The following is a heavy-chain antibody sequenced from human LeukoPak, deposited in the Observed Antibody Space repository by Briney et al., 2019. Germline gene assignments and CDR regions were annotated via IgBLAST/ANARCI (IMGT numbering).Heavy chain of an antibody. CDR3: AKNVGNIWQPHS. CDR2: ISTDGSQ. CDR1: GFTFSNFV. J-gene: IGHJ4*02. Sequence: QPGGSLRLSCSTSGFTFSNFVMQWVRQTPGKGLEYVSVISTDGSQYYPDSVKGRFTIFRDNSKNTLYLQMNSLRPEDTAIYYCAKNVGNIWQPHSWGQGTLVTVSS. V-gene: IGHV3-64D*06.